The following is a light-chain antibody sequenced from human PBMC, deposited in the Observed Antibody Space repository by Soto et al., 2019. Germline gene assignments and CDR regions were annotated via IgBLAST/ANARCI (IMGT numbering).Light chain of an antibody. V-gene: IGKV3-15*01. CDR1: QHVSNN. J-gene: IGKJ1*01. Sequence: MTLSPSSLSGPPGASAPLPCRASQHVSNNLAWYQQKPGQAPRLLIYDASTRATGIPARFSGSGSGTDFTLTIISLQPEDFAVYYCQQHSNWPPITFGQGTKVDIK. CDR2: DAS. CDR3: QQHSNWPPIT.